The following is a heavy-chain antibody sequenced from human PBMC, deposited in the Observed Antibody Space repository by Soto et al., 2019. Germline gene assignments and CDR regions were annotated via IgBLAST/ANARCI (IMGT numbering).Heavy chain of an antibody. J-gene: IGHJ5*02. V-gene: IGHV3-23*01. CDR1: GFTFGFNA. CDR2: ISGSGGST. CDR3: AKDKLGTTWFDP. D-gene: IGHD1-7*01. Sequence: GGSLRLSCAATGFTFGFNALSWVRQAPGKGLEWVSAISGSGGSTYYADSVKGRFTISRDNSKNTLYLQMNSLRAEDTAVYYCAKDKLGTTWFDPWGQGTLVTVSS.